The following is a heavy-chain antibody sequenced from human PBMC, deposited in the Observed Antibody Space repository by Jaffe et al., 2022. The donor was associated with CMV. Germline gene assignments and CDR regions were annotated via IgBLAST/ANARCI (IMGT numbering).Heavy chain of an antibody. D-gene: IGHD3-3*01. J-gene: IGHJ6*02. CDR2: IYTSGST. CDR1: GGSISSYY. CDR3: ARDFSAAVPRFLEWSLGAYGMDV. V-gene: IGHV4-4*07. Sequence: QVQLQESGPGLVKPSETLSLTCTVSGGSISSYYWSWIRQPAGKGLEWIGRIYTSGSTNYNPSLKSRVTMSVDTSKNQFSLKLSSVTAADTAVYYCARDFSAAVPRFLEWSLGAYGMDVWGQGTTVTVSS.